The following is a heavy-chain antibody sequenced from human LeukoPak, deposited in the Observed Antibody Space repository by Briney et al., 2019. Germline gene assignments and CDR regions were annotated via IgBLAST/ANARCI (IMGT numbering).Heavy chain of an antibody. CDR1: GYTFINYG. D-gene: IGHD1-26*01. V-gene: IGHV1-18*01. J-gene: IGHJ3*02. Sequence: ASVKVSCKASGYTFINYGLTWVRQAPGQGFEWMGWISAYTGSTNYAQKLQGRVTMPTDPSTSTAYMELRSLGSDDTAVYYCARTVGATGAFDIWGQGTMVIVSS. CDR3: ARTVGATGAFDI. CDR2: ISAYTGST.